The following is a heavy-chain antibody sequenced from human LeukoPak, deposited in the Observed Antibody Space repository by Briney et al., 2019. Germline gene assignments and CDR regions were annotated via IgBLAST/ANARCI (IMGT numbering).Heavy chain of an antibody. CDR2: IYHSGST. D-gene: IGHD3-22*01. CDR3: ARANYYDSSGYAFDY. CDR1: GGSISSGGYS. J-gene: IGHJ4*02. V-gene: IGHV4-30-2*01. Sequence: PSETLSLTCAVSGGSISSGGYSWSWIRQPPGKGLEWIGYIYHSGSTYYNPSLKSRVTISVDRSKNQFSLKLSSVTAADMAVYYCARANYYDSSGYAFDYWGQGTLVTVSS.